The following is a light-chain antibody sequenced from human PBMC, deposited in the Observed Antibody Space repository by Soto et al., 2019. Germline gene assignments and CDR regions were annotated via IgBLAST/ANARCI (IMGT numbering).Light chain of an antibody. V-gene: IGKV3-15*01. CDR1: QSVGPN. Sequence: EIVLTQSPATLSVSPGDSATLSCRASQSVGPNLVWYQQRFGQSPRLLIYRVSTRATGVPARFSGSGSETEFTLTICSLQPEDFAIYYCHQYNNWPSWTFGQGTKVDIK. CDR2: RVS. CDR3: HQYNNWPSWT. J-gene: IGKJ1*01.